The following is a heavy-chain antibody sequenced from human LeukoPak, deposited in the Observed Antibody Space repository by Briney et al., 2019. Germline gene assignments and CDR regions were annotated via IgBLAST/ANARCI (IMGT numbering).Heavy chain of an antibody. CDR2: IRYDGSNK. CDR1: GFTFSSYG. J-gene: IGHJ4*02. Sequence: GGSLRLSCAASGFTFSSYGMHWVRQAPGKGLEWVAFIRYDGSNKYYADSVKGRFTISRDNSKNTLYLQMNSLRAEDTAVYYCAKDGTYGSGSYYLDYWGQGTLVTVSS. V-gene: IGHV3-30*02. CDR3: AKDGTYGSGSYYLDY. D-gene: IGHD3-10*01.